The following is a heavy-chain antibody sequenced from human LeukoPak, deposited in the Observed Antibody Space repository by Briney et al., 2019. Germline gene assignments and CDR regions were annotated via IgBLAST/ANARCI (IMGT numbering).Heavy chain of an antibody. D-gene: IGHD1-26*01. CDR1: GGTFSSYA. Sequence: SVKVSCKASGGTFSSYAISWVRQAPGQGLEWMGGIIPIFGTANYAQKFQGRVTITADESTSTAYMELNSLRAEDTAVYYCARALPPRGASGDYWGQGTLVTVSS. CDR2: IIPIFGTA. CDR3: ARALPPRGASGDY. J-gene: IGHJ4*02. V-gene: IGHV1-69*13.